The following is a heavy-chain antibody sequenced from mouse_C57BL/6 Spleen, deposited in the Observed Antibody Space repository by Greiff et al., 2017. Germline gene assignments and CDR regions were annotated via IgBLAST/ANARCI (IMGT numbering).Heavy chain of an antibody. J-gene: IGHJ3*01. CDR2: ISYDGSN. CDR3: ARKDYSSAY. Sequence: EESGPGLMKPSQSLSLTCSVTGYSITSGYYWNWIRQFPGNQLEWMGYISYDGSNNYNPSLKNRISITRDTSKNQFFLKLNSVTTEDTATYYCARKDYSSAYWGQGTLVTVSA. D-gene: IGHD2-12*01. V-gene: IGHV3-6*01. CDR1: GYSITSGYY.